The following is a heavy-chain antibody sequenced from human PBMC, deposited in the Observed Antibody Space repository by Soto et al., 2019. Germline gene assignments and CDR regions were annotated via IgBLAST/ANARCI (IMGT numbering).Heavy chain of an antibody. CDR3: ERHIFAIDFWSGSVP. Sequence: QVQLVQSGAEVKKPGASVKVSCKASGYTFTSYGISWVRQAPGQGLEWMGWISAYNGNTNYAQKLQGRVTMTTDTSTSTAYMEPRTLRSDDTAVYYCERHIFAIDFWSGSVPWGQGSLVTDSS. CDR2: ISAYNGNT. D-gene: IGHD3-3*01. J-gene: IGHJ5*02. CDR1: GYTFTSYG. V-gene: IGHV1-18*01.